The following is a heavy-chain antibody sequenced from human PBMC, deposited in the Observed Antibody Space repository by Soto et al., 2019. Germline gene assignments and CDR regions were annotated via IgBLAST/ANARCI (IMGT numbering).Heavy chain of an antibody. CDR1: GFTFSPYS. V-gene: IGHV3-48*02. J-gene: IGHJ3*02. CDR2: ISSSSSTI. CDR3: VRDRMWEQWLGPHDAFEI. Sequence: EEQLVESGGGLVQPGGSLRLSCAASGFTFSPYSMNWVRQAPGKGLEWVSYISSSSSTIYYAVSVKGRFTISRDNAKNSLWLQMNSLRDEDTAMYYCVRDRMWEQWLGPHDAFEIWGQGTMVTVSS. D-gene: IGHD6-19*01.